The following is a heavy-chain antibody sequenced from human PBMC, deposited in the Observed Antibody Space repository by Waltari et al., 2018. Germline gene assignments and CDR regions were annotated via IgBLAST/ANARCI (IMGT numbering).Heavy chain of an antibody. J-gene: IGHJ4*01. CDR3: TTLDAPWGG. D-gene: IGHD7-27*01. Sequence: EVQMVESGGGSVQPGDSLRLSCVASGFGFTAAWLTWVRQAPGKGLEWVGRIKSQNDGATTDFAASVRGRFSISRDDSQNMVFLQMNSLRVEDTALYYCTTLDAPWGGWGHGTLVTVSS. V-gene: IGHV3-15*01. CDR1: GFGFTAAW. CDR2: IKSQNDGATT.